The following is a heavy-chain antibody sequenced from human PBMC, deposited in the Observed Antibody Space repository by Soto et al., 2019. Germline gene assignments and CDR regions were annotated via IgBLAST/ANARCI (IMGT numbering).Heavy chain of an antibody. CDR3: AKTYDFWSGYRAYGMDV. D-gene: IGHD3-3*01. Sequence: GGSLRLSCAASGFTFSSYGMHWVRQAPGKXLEWVAVISYDGSNKYYADSVKGRFTISRDNSKNTLYLQMNSLRAEDTAVYYCAKTYDFWSGYRAYGMDVWGQGTTVTVSS. CDR1: GFTFSSYG. J-gene: IGHJ6*02. V-gene: IGHV3-30*18. CDR2: ISYDGSNK.